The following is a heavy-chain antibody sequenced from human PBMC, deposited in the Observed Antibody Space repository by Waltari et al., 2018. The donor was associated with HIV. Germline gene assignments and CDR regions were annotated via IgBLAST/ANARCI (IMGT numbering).Heavy chain of an antibody. CDR2: IKSKTDGGTT. CDR1: GFTFSNAW. J-gene: IGHJ4*02. CDR3: TTDWDSSGYSFDY. V-gene: IGHV3-15*01. D-gene: IGHD3-22*01. Sequence: ESGGGLVKPGGSLRLSCAASGFTFSNAWMSWVRQAPGKGLEWVGRIKSKTDGGTTDYAAPVKGRFTISRDDSKNTLYLQMNSLKTEDTAVYYCTTDWDSSGYSFDYWGQGTLVTVSS.